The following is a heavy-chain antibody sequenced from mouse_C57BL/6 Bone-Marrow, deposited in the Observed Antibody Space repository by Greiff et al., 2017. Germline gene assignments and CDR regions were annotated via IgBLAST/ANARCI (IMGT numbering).Heavy chain of an antibody. CDR1: GYTFTSYW. CDR3: ARERGFLFDY. J-gene: IGHJ2*01. CDR2: IDPSDSET. V-gene: IGHV1-52*01. Sequence: QVHVKQPGAELVRPGSSVKLSCKASGYTFTSYWMHWVKQRPIQGLEWIGNIDPSDSETHYNQKFKDKATLTVDKSSSTAYMQLSSLTSEDSAVYYWARERGFLFDYWGQGTTLTVSS.